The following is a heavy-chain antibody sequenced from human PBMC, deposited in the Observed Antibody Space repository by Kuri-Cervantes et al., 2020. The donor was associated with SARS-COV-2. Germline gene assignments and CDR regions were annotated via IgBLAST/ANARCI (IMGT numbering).Heavy chain of an antibody. CDR3: VRRFLEWLLYENYFDY. CDR1: GFTFSSYS. D-gene: IGHD3-3*01. V-gene: IGHV3-30*03. Sequence: GESLKISCAASGFTFSSYSMNRVRQAPGKGLEWVAVISYDGSNRYYADTVKGRFSISRDNSKKTLYLPMNSLRAEDAGVYYCVRRFLEWLLYENYFDYWGQGTLVTVSS. J-gene: IGHJ4*02. CDR2: ISYDGSNR.